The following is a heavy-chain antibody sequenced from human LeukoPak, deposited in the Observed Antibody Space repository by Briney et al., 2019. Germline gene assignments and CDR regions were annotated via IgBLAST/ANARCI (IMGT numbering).Heavy chain of an antibody. CDR2: IGISSGNT. J-gene: IGHJ4*01. CDR1: GFNFIDYS. D-gene: IGHD5-12*01. V-gene: IGHV3-48*01. Sequence: TGGSLRLSCAASGFNFIDYSMNWVRQAPGKGLEWISYIGISSGNTKYADSVKGRFTISRDKARNSLYLQMNSLRAEDTAVYYCARDHRYAFDNWGHGALVTVS. CDR3: ARDHRYAFDN.